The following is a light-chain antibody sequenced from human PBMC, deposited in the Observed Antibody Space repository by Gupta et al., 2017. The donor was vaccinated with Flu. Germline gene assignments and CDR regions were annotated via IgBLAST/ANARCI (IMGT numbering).Light chain of an antibody. CDR1: APTSEVI. CDR2: SSN. V-gene: IGLV1-47*02. CDR3: VSWDDSLGAYV. J-gene: IGLJ1*01. Sequence: QSVVTQPPSASGTPGRGSPSLVLAAAPTSEVIMYTGTNTSQERPSKLLIYSSNQRPSGVPDRFSGSKPGTSASLAISGLRSEDEADYYCVSWDDSLGAYVFGTGTKVTVL.